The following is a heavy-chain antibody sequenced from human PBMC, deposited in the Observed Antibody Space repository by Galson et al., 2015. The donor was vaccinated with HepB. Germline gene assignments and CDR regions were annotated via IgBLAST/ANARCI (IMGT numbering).Heavy chain of an antibody. Sequence: SLRLSCAASGFTFSSYAMAWVRQAPGKGLEWVSAVSGGGASTYHADSVKGRFAISRDNSKNTLYLQMDSLRAQDTAIYYCAKEGRGSSYYYMDVWGKGTTVTVSS. CDR3: AKEGRGSSYYYMDV. CDR2: VSGGGAST. CDR1: GFTFSSYA. D-gene: IGHD1-26*01. J-gene: IGHJ6*03. V-gene: IGHV3-23*01.